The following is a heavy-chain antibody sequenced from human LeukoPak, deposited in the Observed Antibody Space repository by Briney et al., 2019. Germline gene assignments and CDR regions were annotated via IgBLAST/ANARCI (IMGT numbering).Heavy chain of an antibody. J-gene: IGHJ4*02. D-gene: IGHD3-3*01. CDR3: ARKYDFWSGYYPTAFDY. CDR1: GFTFSSYS. CDR2: ISSSSSTI. Sequence: GGSLRLSCAASGFTFSSYSMNWVRQAPGKGLEWVSYISSSSSTIYYADSVKGRFTISRDNAKNSLYLQMNSLRDEDTAVYYCARKYDFWSGYYPTAFDYWGQGTLVTVSS. V-gene: IGHV3-48*02.